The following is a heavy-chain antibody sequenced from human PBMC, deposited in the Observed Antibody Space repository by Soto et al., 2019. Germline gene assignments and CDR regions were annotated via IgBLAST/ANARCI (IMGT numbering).Heavy chain of an antibody. CDR1: GGSISSSNW. J-gene: IGHJ6*02. V-gene: IGHV4-4*02. Sequence: PSEALSLTCAVSGGSISSSNWWSRVRQPPGKGLEWIGEIYHSGSTNYSPSLKSRVTISVDKSKNQFSLKLTSVTAADTAVYYCARVSGSYYYGMDVWGQGTTVTVSS. CDR2: IYHSGST. D-gene: IGHD1-26*01. CDR3: ARVSGSYYYGMDV.